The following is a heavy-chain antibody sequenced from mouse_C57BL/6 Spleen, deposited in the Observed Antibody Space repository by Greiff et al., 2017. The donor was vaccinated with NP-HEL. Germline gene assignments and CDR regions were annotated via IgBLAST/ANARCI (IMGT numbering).Heavy chain of an antibody. Sequence: QVQLKQPGAELVRPGTSVKLSCKASGYTFTSYWMHWVKQRPGQGLEWIGVIDPSDSYTNYNQKFKGKATLTVDTSSSTAYMQLSSLTSEDSAVYYCARKRYGSSYVEDYAMDYWGQGTSVTVAS. CDR2: IDPSDSYT. CDR1: GYTFTSYW. V-gene: IGHV1-59*01. CDR3: ARKRYGSSYVEDYAMDY. J-gene: IGHJ4*01. D-gene: IGHD1-1*01.